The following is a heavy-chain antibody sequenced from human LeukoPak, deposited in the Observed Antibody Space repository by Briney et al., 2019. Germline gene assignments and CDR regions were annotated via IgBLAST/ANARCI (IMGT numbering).Heavy chain of an antibody. J-gene: IGHJ3*02. CDR3: ARVVGQLDAFDI. Sequence: SETLSLTCTVSGGSISSYYWSWIRQPPGKGLEWIGYIYYSGSTNYNPSLKSRVTISVDTSKNQFSLKLGSVTAADTAVYYCARVVGQLDAFDIWGQGTMVTVSS. D-gene: IGHD2-15*01. V-gene: IGHV4-59*01. CDR2: IYYSGST. CDR1: GGSISSYY.